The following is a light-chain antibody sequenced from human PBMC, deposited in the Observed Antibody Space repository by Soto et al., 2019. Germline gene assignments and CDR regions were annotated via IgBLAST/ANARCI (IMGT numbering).Light chain of an antibody. Sequence: DIQLTQSPSFLSASIGDRVTITCRASQGISSYLAWYQQKPGKAPKLLIYAASTLQSGVPSRFSGSGSGTDCTLTINGLQPEDFATYYCQQLNTYSTFGQGTRLEIK. V-gene: IGKV1-9*01. CDR3: QQLNTYST. CDR1: QGISSY. J-gene: IGKJ5*01. CDR2: AAS.